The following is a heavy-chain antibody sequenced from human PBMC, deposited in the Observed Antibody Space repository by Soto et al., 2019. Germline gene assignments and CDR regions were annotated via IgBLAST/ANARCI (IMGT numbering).Heavy chain of an antibody. CDR1: GGSISRSY. CDR3: ARGGEAVAGYYYSGLHV. J-gene: IGHJ6*02. CDR2: IHYTGAT. V-gene: IGHV4-59*01. D-gene: IGHD6-19*01. Sequence: SETLSLTCNVSGGSISRSYWIWIRQSPEKRLEWIGYIHYTGATRYNPSLKSRVTMSVDTSKNQISLKLSSVTAADTAVYYCARGGEAVAGYYYSGLHVWGPGTTVTVS.